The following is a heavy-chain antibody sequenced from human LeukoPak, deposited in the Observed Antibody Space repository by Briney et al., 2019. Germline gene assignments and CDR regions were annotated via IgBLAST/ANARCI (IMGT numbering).Heavy chain of an antibody. Sequence: PSETLSLTCTVSGGSISDSDYYWDWIRQPPGKGLEWIGGIYYSGATYYNPSLKSRVTISLDTSKQNFSLNLTSVTAADTAVYSCARRRRPYCFKNNCYSANYFDPWGQGRLVTVSS. D-gene: IGHD2-21*01. V-gene: IGHV4-39*02. CDR2: IYYSGAT. CDR1: GGSISDSDYY. CDR3: ARRRRPYCFKNNCYSANYFDP. J-gene: IGHJ5*02.